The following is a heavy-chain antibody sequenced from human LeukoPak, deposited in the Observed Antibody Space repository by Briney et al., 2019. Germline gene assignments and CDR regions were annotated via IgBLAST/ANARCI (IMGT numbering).Heavy chain of an antibody. CDR1: GFTFSNYW. Sequence: PGGSLRLSCAASGFTFSNYWMHWVRRAPGKGLVWVSRINTDGSRTDYADSVRGRFTISRDNAKNTRDLQTNSLRVEDTALYYCVRISCSGGTCLDYWGQGTLVTVSS. J-gene: IGHJ4*02. CDR2: INTDGSRT. CDR3: VRISCSGGTCLDY. D-gene: IGHD2-15*01. V-gene: IGHV3-74*01.